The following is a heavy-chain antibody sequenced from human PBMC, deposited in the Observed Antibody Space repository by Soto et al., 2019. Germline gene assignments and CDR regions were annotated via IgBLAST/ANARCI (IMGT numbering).Heavy chain of an antibody. CDR3: ASGRDAGGYSGSYYYWFDP. V-gene: IGHV4-39*01. CDR1: GGSISSSSYY. J-gene: IGHJ5*02. Sequence: PSETLSLTCTVSGGSISSSSYYWGWIRQPPGKWLEWIGSIYYSGSTYYNPSLKSRVTISVDTSKNQFSLKLSSVTAADTAVYYCASGRDAGGYSGSYYYWFDPWGQGTLVTVLL. D-gene: IGHD1-26*01. CDR2: IYYSGST.